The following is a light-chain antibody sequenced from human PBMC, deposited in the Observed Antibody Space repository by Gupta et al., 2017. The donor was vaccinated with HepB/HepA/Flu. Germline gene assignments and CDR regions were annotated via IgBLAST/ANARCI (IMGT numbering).Light chain of an antibody. Sequence: DIQMTQSPATLSASVGDRVTITCWASQSISSCFAWYQQKPGEAPKLLIYKASTTETGVPSRFSSSSSSTAVTLTIISRLPDDVVTDYCYQEYSYSRTFGEGTKVEIK. J-gene: IGKJ2*01. CDR3: YQEYSYSRT. CDR1: QSISSC. V-gene: IGKV1-5*03. CDR2: KAS.